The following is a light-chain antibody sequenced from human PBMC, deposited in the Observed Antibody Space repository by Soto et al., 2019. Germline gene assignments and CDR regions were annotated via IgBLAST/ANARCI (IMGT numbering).Light chain of an antibody. V-gene: IGKV1-13*02. CDR2: HAS. J-gene: IGKJ4*01. CDR1: QGISSA. Sequence: IQMTQSPSTLSASVGDRVTITCRASQGISSALAWYQQKPGKAPKLLISHASSLESGVPSRFSGSGSGTDFTLTISSLQPEDFATYHCQQFNTYPTFGGGTKVEIK. CDR3: QQFNTYPT.